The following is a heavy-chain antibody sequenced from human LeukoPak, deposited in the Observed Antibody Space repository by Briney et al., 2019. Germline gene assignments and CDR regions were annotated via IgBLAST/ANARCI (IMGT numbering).Heavy chain of an antibody. Sequence: GGSLSLSCAASGFTVSSNYMSWVRQAPGKGLEGVPVIYSGGSTHYADSVKGRFTISRDNSKNTLYLQMNSLRAEDTAVYYCARVGVSYGDYFSSDFDYGGEGTRVT. J-gene: IGHJ4*02. V-gene: IGHV3-53*01. CDR3: ARVGVSYGDYFSSDFDY. D-gene: IGHD4-17*01. CDR2: IYSGGST. CDR1: GFTVSSNY.